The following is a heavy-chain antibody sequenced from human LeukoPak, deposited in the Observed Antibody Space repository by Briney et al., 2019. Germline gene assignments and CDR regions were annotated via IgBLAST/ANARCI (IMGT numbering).Heavy chain of an antibody. V-gene: IGHV1-2*02. J-gene: IGHJ6*03. D-gene: IGHD2-2*01. Sequence: GASVKVSCKASGYTFTGYYMHWVRQAPGQGLEWMGWINPNSGGTNYAQKFQGRVTMTRDTSISTAYMELSRLRSDDTAVYYCARAFTSFYYYYYYMDVWGKGTTVTISS. CDR2: INPNSGGT. CDR3: ARAFTSFYYYYYYMDV. CDR1: GYTFTGYY.